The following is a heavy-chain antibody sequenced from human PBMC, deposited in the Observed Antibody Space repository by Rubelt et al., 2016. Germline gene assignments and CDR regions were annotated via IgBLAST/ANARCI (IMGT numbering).Heavy chain of an antibody. D-gene: IGHD2-15*01. CDR3: ARVGSYRTYKIIAKRYYYYGMDV. CDR2: ISYDGSNK. J-gene: IGHJ6*02. Sequence: LEWVAVISYDGSNKYYSDSVKGRFTISRDNSKNTLYLQMNSLRDEDTAVYYCARVGSYRTYKIIAKRYYYYGMDVWGQGTTVTVSS. V-gene: IGHV3-30*14.